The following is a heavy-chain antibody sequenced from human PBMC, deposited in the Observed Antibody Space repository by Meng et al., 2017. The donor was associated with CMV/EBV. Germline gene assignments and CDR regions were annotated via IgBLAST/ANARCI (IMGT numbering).Heavy chain of an antibody. CDR1: LSTSGVG. J-gene: IGHJ5*02. Sequence: LSTSGVGVGWIRQTPGKALEWLALIYWNDDKRYSPSLKSRLTITKDTSKNQVVLTMTNMDPVDTATYYCAHRRGVDFWSGFPTDWFDPWGQGTLVTVSS. CDR3: AHRRGVDFWSGFPTDWFDP. V-gene: IGHV2-5*01. CDR2: IYWNDDK. D-gene: IGHD3-3*01.